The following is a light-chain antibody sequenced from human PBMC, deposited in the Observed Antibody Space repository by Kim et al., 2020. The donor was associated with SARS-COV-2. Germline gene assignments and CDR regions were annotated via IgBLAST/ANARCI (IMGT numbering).Light chain of an antibody. J-gene: IGLJ2*01. CDR2: EDN. CDR1: SGGIASNY. Sequence: VTISFTGRSGGIASNYVQWYQQRPGSAPTTVIYEDNQRPSGVPDRFSGSIDSSSNSASLTISGLKTGDEADYYCQSYDSSNPDVVFGGGTQLTVL. CDR3: QSYDSSNPDVV. V-gene: IGLV6-57*02.